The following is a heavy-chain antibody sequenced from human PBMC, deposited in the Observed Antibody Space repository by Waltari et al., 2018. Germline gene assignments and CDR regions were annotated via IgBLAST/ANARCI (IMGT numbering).Heavy chain of an antibody. CDR2: IFHTEAT. CDR3: VRAGYCSRSGCQTWAWD. D-gene: IGHD2-2*01. J-gene: IGHJ4*02. V-gene: IGHV4-4*02. CDR1: GGSITSLNW. Sequence: QVQLQESGPGLVKPSGTLSLTCAVSGGSITSLNWWTWVRQPPGKGLEWIWEIFHTEATSYNPSLKSRLAISVDKSKNQFSLKLSSVTFADTAVYYCVRAGYCSRSGCQTWAWDWGQGTLVTVSS.